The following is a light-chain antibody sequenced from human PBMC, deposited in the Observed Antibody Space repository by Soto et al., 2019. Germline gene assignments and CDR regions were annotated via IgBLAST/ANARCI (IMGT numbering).Light chain of an antibody. CDR2: GNI. CDR3: QSYDSSLSAL. Sequence: QSVLTQPPSVSGAPGQRVTISCTGSSSNIGAGYDVHWYQQLPGTAPKLLIYGNINRPSGVPDRFSASKSGTSASLAITGLQVEDEADYYCQSYDSSLSALFGGGTKLTVL. CDR1: SSNIGAGYD. J-gene: IGLJ2*01. V-gene: IGLV1-40*01.